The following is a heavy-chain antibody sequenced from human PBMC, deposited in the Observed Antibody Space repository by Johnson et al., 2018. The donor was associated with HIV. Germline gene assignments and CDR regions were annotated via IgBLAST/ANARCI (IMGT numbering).Heavy chain of an antibody. CDR1: GFTVSSNY. J-gene: IGHJ3*02. V-gene: IGHV3-53*01. CDR3: ARVSLHAFDI. Sequence: VQLVESGGGLIQPGGSLRLSCAASGFTVSSNYMSWVRQAPGKGLEWVSVIYSGGSTSYADSVKGRFTISRDISNNTLYLQMNSLGAEDTAVYYCARVSLHAFDIWGQGTMVTVSS. D-gene: IGHD2-2*01. CDR2: IYSGGST.